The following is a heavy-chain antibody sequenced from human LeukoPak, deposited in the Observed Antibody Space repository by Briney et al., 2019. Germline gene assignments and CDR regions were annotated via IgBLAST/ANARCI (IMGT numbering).Heavy chain of an antibody. CDR2: ISSSSSYI. D-gene: IGHD3-10*01. J-gene: IGHJ4*02. CDR3: ARDSIKAPLDY. Sequence: GXLRLSCAASGFTFSSYSMNWVRQAPGKGLEWVSSISSSSSYIYYADSVKGRFTISRDNAKNSLYLQMNSLRAEDTAVYYCARDSIKAPLDYWGQGTLVTVSS. V-gene: IGHV3-21*01. CDR1: GFTFSSYS.